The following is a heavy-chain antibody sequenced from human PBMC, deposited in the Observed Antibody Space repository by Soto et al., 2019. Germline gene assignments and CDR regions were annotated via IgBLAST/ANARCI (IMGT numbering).Heavy chain of an antibody. J-gene: IGHJ6*02. CDR1: GFTFSSYA. D-gene: IGHD6-6*01. CDR2: ISGSGGST. V-gene: IGHV3-23*01. Sequence: GGSLRLSCAASGFTFSSYAMSWVRQAPGKGLEWVSAISGSGGSTYYADSVKGRFTISRDNSKNTLYLQMNSLRAEDTAVYYCAKAWPYSSSQPPSYYYYGMDVWGQGTTVTVSS. CDR3: AKAWPYSSSQPPSYYYYGMDV.